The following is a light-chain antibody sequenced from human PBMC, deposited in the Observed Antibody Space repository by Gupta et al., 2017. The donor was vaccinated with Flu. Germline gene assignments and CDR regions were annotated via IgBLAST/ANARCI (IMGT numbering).Light chain of an antibody. CDR1: QSLLHINGYYY. J-gene: IGKJ1*01. CDR3: KQVRQVPWT. V-gene: IGKV2-28*01. CDR2: LGS. Sequence: ISCRSSQSLLHINGYYYLDWYLQKPGQSPQLLIYLGSNRASGVPDRFSGSGSGTVFTLKITRVEAEDVGIYSCKQVRQVPWTFGQGTKVEIK.